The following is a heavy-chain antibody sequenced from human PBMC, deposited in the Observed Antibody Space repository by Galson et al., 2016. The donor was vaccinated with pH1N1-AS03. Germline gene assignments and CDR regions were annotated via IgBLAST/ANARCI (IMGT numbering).Heavy chain of an antibody. D-gene: IGHD4/OR15-4a*01. CDR3: ARVSAGLTGYYYAMDV. Sequence: SVKVSCKASEYTFTSYYIHWVRQAPGQGREWMGIINPSDGNTNYAQRFQGRVTMTRDTSTSTVYMQLSSLRSDDTAVYHCARVSAGLTGYYYAMDVWGQGTTVTVSS. J-gene: IGHJ6*02. CDR2: INPSDGNT. CDR1: EYTFTSYY. V-gene: IGHV1-46*01.